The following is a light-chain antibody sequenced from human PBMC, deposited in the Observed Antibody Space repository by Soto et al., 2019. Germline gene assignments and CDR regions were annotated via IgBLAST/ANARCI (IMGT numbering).Light chain of an antibody. V-gene: IGLV2-14*01. CDR3: SSYTNSNTQV. CDR1: SNDVGGYNY. CDR2: EVS. Sequence: QSALTQPASVSGSPGQSITISCTGTSNDVGGYNYVSWYQQHPGKAPKLMIYEVSNWPSGVSNRFSGSKSGNTASLTISGLQAEDEADYDCSSYTNSNTQVFGGGTKVTVL. J-gene: IGLJ3*02.